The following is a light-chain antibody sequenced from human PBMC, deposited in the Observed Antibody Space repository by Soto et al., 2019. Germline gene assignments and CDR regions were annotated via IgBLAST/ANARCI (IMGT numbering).Light chain of an antibody. V-gene: IGKV1-5*01. CDR1: RGISGW. J-gene: IGKJ1*01. CDR2: DVS. CDR3: KQYDSYSAT. Sequence: DIQMTQSPSTLSASVGDRVTITCRASRGISGWLAWYQQKPGKAPRLLIYDVSSLESGVPSRFSGSGSGTEFTLTIRSLQPDDFATYYCKQYDSYSATFGQGTKVDIK.